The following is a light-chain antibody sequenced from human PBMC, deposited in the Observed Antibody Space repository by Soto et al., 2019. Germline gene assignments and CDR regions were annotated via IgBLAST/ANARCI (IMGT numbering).Light chain of an antibody. CDR1: SSDVGGSEY. J-gene: IGLJ1*01. CDR3: SSYTSGSTLYV. CDR2: EVS. V-gene: IGLV2-14*01. Sequence: QSVLTQPACVSWSPGQSITISCTGTSSDVGGSEYVSWYQQHPGKAPKAMIYEVSDRPSGVSHRFSGSKSANTATLTISGLQPEDEADYYCSSYTSGSTLYVFGTGTKVTVL.